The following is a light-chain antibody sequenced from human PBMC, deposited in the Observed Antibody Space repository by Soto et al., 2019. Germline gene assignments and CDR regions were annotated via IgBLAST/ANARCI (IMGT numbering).Light chain of an antibody. Sequence: EIVMTQSPATLSVSPGEKATLSCRASQSVYNNLAWYQQKPGQAPRLLIYFASTRATGIPARFSGSGSGTEFSLTISSLQSEDFAVYYCQQYDTSPRTFGQGTKVEI. V-gene: IGKV3-15*01. CDR2: FAS. J-gene: IGKJ1*01. CDR3: QQYDTSPRT. CDR1: QSVYNN.